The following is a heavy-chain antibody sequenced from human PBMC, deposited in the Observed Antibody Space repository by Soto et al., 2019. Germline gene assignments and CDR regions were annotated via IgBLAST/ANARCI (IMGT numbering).Heavy chain of an antibody. Sequence: GGSLRLSCAASGFTFSSYAMSWVRQAPGKGLEWVSAISGSGGSTYYADSVKGRFTISRDNSKNTLYLQMNSLRAEDTAVYYCAKATMGWSSQRYFDYWGQGTLVTVSS. CDR3: AKATMGWSSQRYFDY. CDR1: GFTFSSYA. CDR2: ISGSGGST. V-gene: IGHV3-23*01. D-gene: IGHD3-3*01. J-gene: IGHJ4*02.